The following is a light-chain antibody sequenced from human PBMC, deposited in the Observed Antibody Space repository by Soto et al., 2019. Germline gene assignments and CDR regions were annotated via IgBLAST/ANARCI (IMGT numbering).Light chain of an antibody. V-gene: IGKV1-39*01. CDR2: AAS. J-gene: IGKJ5*01. CDR1: QIISSY. CDR3: HQYYYWKT. Sequence: IHITQSPSPLSASVGDRVTITCLAIQIISSYLNWYQQKPGKAPKLLIYAASSLQSGVPSRFSGSGSGTDFTLTTSRLEPEDFAVYFCHQYYYWKTFGQGTRVAI.